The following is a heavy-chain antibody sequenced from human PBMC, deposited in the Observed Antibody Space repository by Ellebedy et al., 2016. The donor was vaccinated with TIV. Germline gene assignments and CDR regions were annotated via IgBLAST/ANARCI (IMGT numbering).Heavy chain of an antibody. CDR3: AKDGVYSSGWYGLYYFDY. D-gene: IGHD6-19*01. Sequence: GESLKISXAASGFTFSSYGMHWVRQAPGKGLEWVAVIWYDGSNKYYADSVKGRFTISRDNSKNTLYLQMNSLRAEDTAVYYCAKDGVYSSGWYGLYYFDYWGQGTLVTVSS. CDR2: IWYDGSNK. V-gene: IGHV3-33*06. CDR1: GFTFSSYG. J-gene: IGHJ4*02.